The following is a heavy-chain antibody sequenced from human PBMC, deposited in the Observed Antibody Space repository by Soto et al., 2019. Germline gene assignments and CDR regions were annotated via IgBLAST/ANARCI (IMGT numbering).Heavy chain of an antibody. CDR1: GYTFTDYY. V-gene: IGHV1-2*02. J-gene: IGHJ5*02. CDR3: ARGALTVANWFDP. Sequence: QVQLVQSGAEVKQPGASVKVSCKASGYTFTDYYMNWVRQAPGQGLEWMGWINPNNGVTNYAQKFQGRVTMTRDTSISTAYMDLSRLRSDDTALYYCARGALTVANWFDPWGQGTQVTVSS. CDR2: INPNNGVT. D-gene: IGHD6-19*01.